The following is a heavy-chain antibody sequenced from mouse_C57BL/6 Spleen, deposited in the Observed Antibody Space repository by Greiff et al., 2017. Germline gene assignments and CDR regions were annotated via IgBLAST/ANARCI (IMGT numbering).Heavy chain of an antibody. Sequence: QVQLKQPGAELVKPGASVKLSCKASGYTFTSYWMHWVKQRPGQGLEWIGMIHPNSGSTNYNEKFKSKATLTVDKSSSTAYMQLSSLTSEDSAVYYCAPITTVVGRDYWGQGTTLTVSS. CDR3: APITTVVGRDY. V-gene: IGHV1-64*01. D-gene: IGHD1-1*01. CDR1: GYTFTSYW. CDR2: IHPNSGST. J-gene: IGHJ2*01.